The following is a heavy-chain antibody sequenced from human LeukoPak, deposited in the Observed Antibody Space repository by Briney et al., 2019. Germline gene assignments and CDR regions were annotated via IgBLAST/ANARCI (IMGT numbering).Heavy chain of an antibody. CDR1: GGSFSGYY. J-gene: IGHJ5*02. CDR3: ARDPGDYYGSGSYYIDPPWFDP. Sequence: SETLSLTCAVYGGSFSGYYWSWIRQPPGKGLEWIGEINHSGSTNYNPSLKSRVTISVDTSKNQFSLKLSSVTAADTAVYYCARDPGDYYGSGSYYIDPPWFDPWGQGTLVTVSS. CDR2: INHSGST. V-gene: IGHV4-34*01. D-gene: IGHD3-10*01.